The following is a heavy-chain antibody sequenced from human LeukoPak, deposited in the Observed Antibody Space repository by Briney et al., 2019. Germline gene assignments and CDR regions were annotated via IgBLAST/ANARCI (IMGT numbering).Heavy chain of an antibody. Sequence: PGGSLRLSCAASGFTFTTYWMHWVRQAPGKGLVWVSHINSDGSITSYADSVKGRSTISRDNAKNTLYLQMNSLRAEDTAVYYCARDFGDWSFDPWGQGTLVTVSS. CDR2: INSDGSIT. CDR1: GFTFTTYW. CDR3: ARDFGDWSFDP. V-gene: IGHV3-74*01. D-gene: IGHD2-21*02. J-gene: IGHJ5*02.